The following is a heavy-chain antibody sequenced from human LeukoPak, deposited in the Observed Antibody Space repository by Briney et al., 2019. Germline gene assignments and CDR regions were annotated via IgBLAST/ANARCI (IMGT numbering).Heavy chain of an antibody. J-gene: IGHJ4*02. CDR1: GYTFTGYY. Sequence: ASVKVSCKASGYTFTGYYMHWVRQAPGQGPEWMGWINPNSGGTNYAQKFQGRATMTRDTSISTVYMEVSSLRFDDTAVYYCALIPGGSWAFDFWGQGTLVSVSS. CDR3: ALIPGGSWAFDF. D-gene: IGHD6-13*01. V-gene: IGHV1-2*02. CDR2: INPNSGGT.